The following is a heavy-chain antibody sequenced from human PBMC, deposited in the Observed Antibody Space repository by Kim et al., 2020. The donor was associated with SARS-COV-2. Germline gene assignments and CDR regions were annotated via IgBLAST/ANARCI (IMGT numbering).Heavy chain of an antibody. V-gene: IGHV4-61*02. D-gene: IGHD5-12*01. CDR3: ARGRGHGYSGYDAFDI. J-gene: IGHJ3*02. Sequence: SPKSRVTISIAPSKNQCSLKLSSVTAADTAVYYCARGRGHGYSGYDAFDIWGQGTMVTVSS.